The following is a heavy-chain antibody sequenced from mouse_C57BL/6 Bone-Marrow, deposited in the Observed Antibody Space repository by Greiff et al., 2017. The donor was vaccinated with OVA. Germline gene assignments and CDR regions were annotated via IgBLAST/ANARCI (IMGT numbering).Heavy chain of an antibody. CDR1: GYTFTDYN. CDR2: INPNNGGT. J-gene: IGHJ2*01. Sequence: EVQLQQSGPELVKPGASVKMSCKASGYTFTDYNMHWVKQSHGKSLEWIGYINPNNGGTSYNQKFKGKATLTVNKSSSTAYMELRSLTSEDSAVYYCARDYYGSSCVYYFDYWGQGTTLTVSS. CDR3: ARDYYGSSCVYYFDY. D-gene: IGHD1-1*01. V-gene: IGHV1-22*01.